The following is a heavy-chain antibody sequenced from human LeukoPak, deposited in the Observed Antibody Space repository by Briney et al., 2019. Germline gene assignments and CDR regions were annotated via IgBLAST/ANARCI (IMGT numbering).Heavy chain of an antibody. Sequence: GGSLRLSCAASGFTFSSYSMNWVRQAPGKGLEWVSAISGSGGSTYYADSVKGRFTISRDNSKNTLNLQMNSLRAEDTALYYCAKDEQLLVRGNCDYWGQGTLVTVSS. D-gene: IGHD6-13*01. CDR3: AKDEQLLVRGNCDY. V-gene: IGHV3-23*01. CDR1: GFTFSSYS. J-gene: IGHJ4*02. CDR2: ISGSGGST.